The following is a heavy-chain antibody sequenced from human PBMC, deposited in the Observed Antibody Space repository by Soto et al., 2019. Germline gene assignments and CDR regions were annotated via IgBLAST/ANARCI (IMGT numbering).Heavy chain of an antibody. Sequence: SETLSLTCTVSGGSISSYYWSWIRQPAGKGLEWIGRIYTSGSTNYNPSLKSRVTMSVDTSKNQFSLKLSSVTAADTAVYYCARGYYYGSGSYYLDYYYYGMDVWGQVTTVTVSS. CDR1: GGSISSYY. J-gene: IGHJ6*02. CDR2: IYTSGST. CDR3: ARGYYYGSGSYYLDYYYYGMDV. V-gene: IGHV4-4*07. D-gene: IGHD3-10*01.